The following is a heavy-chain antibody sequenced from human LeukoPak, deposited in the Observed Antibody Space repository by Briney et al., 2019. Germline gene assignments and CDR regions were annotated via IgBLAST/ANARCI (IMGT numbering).Heavy chain of an antibody. CDR1: GFTFSSYG. D-gene: IGHD6-19*01. Sequence: GGSLRLSCAASGFTFSSYGMHWVRQAPGKGLEWVAVISYDGSNKYYADSVKGRFTISRDNSKNTLYLQMNSLRAEDTAVYYCAKAYSSGWSRHYGMDVWGQGTTATVSS. CDR3: AKAYSSGWSRHYGMDV. V-gene: IGHV3-30*18. J-gene: IGHJ6*02. CDR2: ISYDGSNK.